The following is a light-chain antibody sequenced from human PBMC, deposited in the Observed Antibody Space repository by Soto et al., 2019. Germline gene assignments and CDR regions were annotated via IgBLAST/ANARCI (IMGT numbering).Light chain of an antibody. V-gene: IGKV3-20*01. CDR1: QSVSSSY. CDR3: QQYGGSPYS. CDR2: GAS. Sequence: EIVLTQSPGTLSLSPGERATLSCRASQSVSSSYFAWYQQKPGQAPRLLIYGASSRATGIPDRFSGSGPGTDFTLTISTLEPEDFAVYYCQQYGGSPYSFGQGTKLEIK. J-gene: IGKJ2*03.